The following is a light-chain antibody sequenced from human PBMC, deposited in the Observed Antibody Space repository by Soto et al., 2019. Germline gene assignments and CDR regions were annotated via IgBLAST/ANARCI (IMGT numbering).Light chain of an antibody. CDR2: GAS. V-gene: IGKV3-20*01. J-gene: IGKJ2*01. CDR3: QQNGSSPPYT. CDR1: HSVSSSY. Sequence: EIVLTQSPGTLSLSPGERATLSCRASHSVSSSYLAWYQQKPGQAPRLLIYGASSRATGIPDRFSGSGSGTDFTLTISRLEPEDFAVYYWQQNGSSPPYTFGQGTMLEIK.